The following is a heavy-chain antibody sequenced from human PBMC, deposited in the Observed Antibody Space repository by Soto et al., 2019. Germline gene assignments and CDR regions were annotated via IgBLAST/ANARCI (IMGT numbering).Heavy chain of an antibody. V-gene: IGHV3-15*01. D-gene: IGHD1-26*01. CDR3: TTAGSSSLPYYYYGMDV. J-gene: IGHJ6*02. CDR1: GFTFSNAW. CDR2: IKSKTDGGTT. Sequence: GESLKISCAASGFTFSNAWMSWVRQAPGKGLEWVGRIKSKTDGGTTDYAAPVKGRFTISRDDSKNTLYLQMNSLKTEDTAVYYCTTAGSSSLPYYYYGMDVWGQGTTVTVSS.